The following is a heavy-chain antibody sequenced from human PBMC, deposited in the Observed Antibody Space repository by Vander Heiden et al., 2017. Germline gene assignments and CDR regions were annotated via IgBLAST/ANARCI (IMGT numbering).Heavy chain of an antibody. J-gene: IGHJ5*02. CDR2: IYYSGST. V-gene: IGHV4-59*01. CDR3: ARSAAGRPYNWFDP. CDR1: GGSISSYY. Sequence: QVQLQESGPGLVKPSETLSLTCTVSGGSISSYYWSWIRQPPGKGLEWIGYIYYSGSTNYNPSLKSRVTISVDTSKNQFSLKLSSVTAADTAVYYCARSAAGRPYNWFDPWGQGTLVIVSS. D-gene: IGHD6-13*01.